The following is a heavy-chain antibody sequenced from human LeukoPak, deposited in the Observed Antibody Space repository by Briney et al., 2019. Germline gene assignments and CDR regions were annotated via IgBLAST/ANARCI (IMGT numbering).Heavy chain of an antibody. CDR3: AREDIVATDLVFDY. CDR2: IIPILGIA. CDR1: GGTFSSYA. V-gene: IGHV1-69*04. Sequence: ASVKVSCKASGGTFSSYAISWVRQAPGQGLEWMGRIIPILGIANYAQKFQGRVTITADKSTSTAYMEPSSLRSEDTPVYYCAREDIVATDLVFDYWGQGTLVTVSS. D-gene: IGHD5-12*01. J-gene: IGHJ4*02.